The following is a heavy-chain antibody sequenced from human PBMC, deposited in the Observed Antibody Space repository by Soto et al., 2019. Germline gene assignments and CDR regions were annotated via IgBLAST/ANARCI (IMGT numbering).Heavy chain of an antibody. CDR1: GGSISSGGYY. V-gene: IGHV4-31*01. CDR2: IYYSGST. Sequence: QVQLQESGPGLVKPSQTLSLTCTVSGGSISSGGYYWSWIRQHPGKGLEWIGYIYYSGSTYYNPSLKSLVTISVDTSKNQFSLKRSSVTAADTAVYYCARAGGLFGVDYRKQYYYYYYMDVWGKGTTVTVSS. D-gene: IGHD4-4*01. CDR3: ARAGGLFGVDYRKQYYYYYYMDV. J-gene: IGHJ6*03.